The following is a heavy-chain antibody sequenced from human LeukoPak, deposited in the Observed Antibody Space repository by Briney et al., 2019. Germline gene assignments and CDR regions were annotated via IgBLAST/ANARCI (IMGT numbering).Heavy chain of an antibody. V-gene: IGHV3-48*03. D-gene: IGHD4-17*01. J-gene: IGHJ5*02. CDR2: ISSCGSTI. CDR1: GFTFSSYE. CDR3: GSYGDYDFGNWFDP. Sequence: GGSLRLSCAASGFTFSSYEMNWVRQAPGKGLEWVSYISSCGSTIYYADSVKGRFTISRDNAKNSLYLQMNSLRAEDTAVYYCGSYGDYDFGNWFDPWGQGTLVTVSS.